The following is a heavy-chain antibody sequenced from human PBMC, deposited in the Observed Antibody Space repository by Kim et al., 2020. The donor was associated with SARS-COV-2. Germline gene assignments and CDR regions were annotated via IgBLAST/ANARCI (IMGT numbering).Heavy chain of an antibody. CDR3: AREVYGMDV. J-gene: IGHJ6*02. CDR2: GGST. Sequence: GGSTDTADSVKGRFTISRANAKNTLYLQMNSLRAEDTAVYYCAREVYGMDVWGQGTTVTVSS. V-gene: IGHV3-66*01.